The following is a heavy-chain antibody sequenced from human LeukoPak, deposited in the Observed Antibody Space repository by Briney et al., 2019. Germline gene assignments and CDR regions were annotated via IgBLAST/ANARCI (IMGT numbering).Heavy chain of an antibody. V-gene: IGHV4-59*08. CDR3: VGTYCGGDCYAMYAFDF. J-gene: IGHJ3*01. D-gene: IGHD2-21*02. CDR2: IYYNGST. CDR1: GDSIYNYY. Sequence: SETLSLTCNVSGDSIYNYYWSWIRQPPGKRLEWIGYIYYNGSTNYNPSLKSRVTFSVDTSRSQFALRLSSVTAADTAVYYCVGTYCGGDCYAMYAFDFWGQGTVVSVSS.